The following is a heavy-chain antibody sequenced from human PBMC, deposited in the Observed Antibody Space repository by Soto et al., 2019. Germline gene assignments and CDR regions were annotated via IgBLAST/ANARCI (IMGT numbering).Heavy chain of an antibody. Sequence: PSETLSLTCTVSGGSISSGDYYWSWIRQPPGEGLEWIGYIYYSGSTYYNPSLNSRLTISVDTSKNQFSLKLSSVTAADTAVYYCARDRGGIIGVPAAGDNYYSGREVWGQGATVTVS. D-gene: IGHD2-2*01. CDR3: ARDRGGIIGVPAAGDNYYSGREV. J-gene: IGHJ6*02. CDR1: GGSISSGDYY. CDR2: IYYSGST. V-gene: IGHV4-30-4*01.